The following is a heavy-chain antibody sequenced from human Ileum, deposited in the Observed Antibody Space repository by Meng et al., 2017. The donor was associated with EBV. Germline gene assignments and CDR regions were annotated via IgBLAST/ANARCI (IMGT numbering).Heavy chain of an antibody. Sequence: EVHRVESGGGLVNLGGSLRLSCAASGFVFGDYTMNWVRQAPGKGLEWVSSISSRSNYIHYADSVRGRFTISRDNGENALFLQMDSLRDEDTAVYYCAKDEAIGFWGQGTLVTVFS. CDR1: GFVFGDYT. J-gene: IGHJ4*02. CDR2: ISSRSNYI. V-gene: IGHV3-21*01. CDR3: AKDEAIGF.